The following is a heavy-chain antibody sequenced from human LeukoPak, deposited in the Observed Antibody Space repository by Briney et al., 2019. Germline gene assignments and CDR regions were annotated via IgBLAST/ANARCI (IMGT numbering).Heavy chain of an antibody. Sequence: SQTLSLTCAVSGGSISSGGYSWSWIRQPPGKGLEWIGYIYHSGSTYYNPSLKSRVTISVDRSKNQFSLKLSSVTAADTAVYYCATTQWGHFDYWGQGTLVTVSS. D-gene: IGHD3-16*01. V-gene: IGHV4-30-2*01. CDR3: ATTQWGHFDY. CDR1: GGSISSGGYS. J-gene: IGHJ4*02. CDR2: IYHSGST.